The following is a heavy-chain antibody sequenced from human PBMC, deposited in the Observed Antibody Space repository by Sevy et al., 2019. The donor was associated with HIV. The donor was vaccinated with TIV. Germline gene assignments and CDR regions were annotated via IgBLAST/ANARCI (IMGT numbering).Heavy chain of an antibody. CDR2: ISSSGSNI. J-gene: IGHJ6*03. CDR1: GFTFSSYE. D-gene: IGHD6-19*01. V-gene: IGHV3-48*03. Sequence: GGSLRLSCAASGFTFSSYEMNWVRQAPGKGLEWVSYISSSGSNIYYADSVKGRFTISRDNAKNSLYLQMNSLRAEDTAVYYCARYSSGWLGGYYYYYMDVWGKGTTVTVSS. CDR3: ARYSSGWLGGYYYYYMDV.